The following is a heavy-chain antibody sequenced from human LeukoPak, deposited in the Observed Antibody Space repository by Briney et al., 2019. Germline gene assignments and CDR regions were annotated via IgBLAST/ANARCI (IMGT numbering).Heavy chain of an antibody. CDR1: GVSIRSYY. Sequence: SETLSLTCTVSGVSIRSYYWSWIRQPPGKGLEWIGYIYYSGDTTYNPSLKSRVTISVDTSKNQFSLKLSSVTAADTAVYYCARDKQPGDYWGQGALVTVSS. V-gene: IGHV4-59*01. J-gene: IGHJ4*02. D-gene: IGHD5-18*01. CDR3: ARDKQPGDY. CDR2: IYYSGDT.